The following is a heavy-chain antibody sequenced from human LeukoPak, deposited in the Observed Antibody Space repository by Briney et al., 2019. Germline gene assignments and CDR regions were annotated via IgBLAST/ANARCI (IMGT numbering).Heavy chain of an antibody. Sequence: GGSLRLSCAASGFTFSTYSMSWVRQAPGKGLEWVANMKQDGSEKYYVDSVKGRFTISRDNAKNSLYLQMNSLRAEDTAVYYCAREILHEYYFDYWGQGTLVTVSS. CDR3: AREILHEYYFDY. CDR1: GFTFSTYS. CDR2: MKQDGSEK. V-gene: IGHV3-7*01. D-gene: IGHD1-26*01. J-gene: IGHJ4*02.